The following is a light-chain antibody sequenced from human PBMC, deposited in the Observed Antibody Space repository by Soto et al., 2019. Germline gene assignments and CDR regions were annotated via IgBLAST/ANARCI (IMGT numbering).Light chain of an antibody. J-gene: IGKJ4*01. Sequence: EIVLTQSPATLSLSPGERATLSCRASQSVSSYLAWDQQKPGQAPRLLIYDASNRATGIPARFSGSGSGTDFTLTLSGLEPEDFAVYYCQQRSNWPPLLPFGGGTKVEI. CDR3: QQRSNWPPLLP. V-gene: IGKV3-11*01. CDR2: DAS. CDR1: QSVSSY.